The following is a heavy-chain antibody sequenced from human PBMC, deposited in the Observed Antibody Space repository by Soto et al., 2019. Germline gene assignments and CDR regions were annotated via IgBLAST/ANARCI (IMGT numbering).Heavy chain of an antibody. CDR1: EYSLSALS. D-gene: IGHD1-1*01. Sequence: ASVKVSCKVSEYSLSALSIHWVRQAPGKGLEWMGRFDPENEETIYAQKFRGRATLTEDTSADTAYMELSSLRSDDMAVYYCATDGSKHRTLRSDNWSRGNFFDYSALNVWGQGTTVTVSS. CDR3: ATDGSKHRTLRSDNWSRGNFFDYSALNV. J-gene: IGHJ6*02. V-gene: IGHV1-24*01. CDR2: FDPENEET.